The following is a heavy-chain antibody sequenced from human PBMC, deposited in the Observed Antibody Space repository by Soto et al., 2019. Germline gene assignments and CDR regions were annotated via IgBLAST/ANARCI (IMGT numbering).Heavy chain of an antibody. CDR1: GFTFSSYS. J-gene: IGHJ4*02. CDR3: ARVKGGWSAFY. V-gene: IGHV3-48*02. Sequence: EVQLVESGGGLVQPGGSLRLSCAASGFTFSSYSMNWVRQAPGKGLEWVSYISSSSSTIYYADSVKGRFTISRDNAKNSLYLQMNSLRYEDTAVYYCARVKGGWSAFYWGQGTLVTVSS. D-gene: IGHD6-19*01. CDR2: ISSSSSTI.